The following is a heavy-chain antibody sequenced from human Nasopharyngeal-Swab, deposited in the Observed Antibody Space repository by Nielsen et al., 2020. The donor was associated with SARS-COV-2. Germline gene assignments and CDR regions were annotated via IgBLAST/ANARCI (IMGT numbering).Heavy chain of an antibody. CDR2: ISSSSSYI. D-gene: IGHD3-10*01. Sequence: GEALKISCAASGFTFSSYSMNWVRQAPGKGLEWVSSISSSSSYIYYADSVKGRFTISRDNAKNSLYLQMNSLRAEDTAVYYCARDIRLWFGELSHKRFDYWGQGTLVTVSS. CDR1: GFTFSSYS. J-gene: IGHJ4*02. CDR3: ARDIRLWFGELSHKRFDY. V-gene: IGHV3-21*01.